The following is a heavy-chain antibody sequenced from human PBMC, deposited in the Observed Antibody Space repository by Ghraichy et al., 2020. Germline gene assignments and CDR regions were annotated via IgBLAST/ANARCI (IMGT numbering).Heavy chain of an antibody. Sequence: GGSLRLSCATSGFTFNTHGIHWVRQAPGKGLEWVAIIWPDGSNTYYADSVKGRFTISRDSSKNTLYLQMNSLRVEDTAVYYCARDDNRSGYYVAYWGQGALVTVS. CDR3: ARDDNRSGYYVAY. CDR1: GFTFNTHG. V-gene: IGHV3-33*01. D-gene: IGHD3-22*01. J-gene: IGHJ4*02. CDR2: IWPDGSNT.